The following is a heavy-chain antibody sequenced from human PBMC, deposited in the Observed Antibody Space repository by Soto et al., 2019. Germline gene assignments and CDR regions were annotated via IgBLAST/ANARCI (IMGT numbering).Heavy chain of an antibody. Sequence: SETLSLTCTVSGGSISISSYYWGWIRQPPGKGLEWIGSIYYSGSTYYNPSLKSRVTISVDTSKNQFSLKLSSVTAADTAVYYCARRTSGWYYYYGMDVWGQGTTVTVSS. CDR3: ARRTSGWYYYYGMDV. CDR2: IYYSGST. J-gene: IGHJ6*02. D-gene: IGHD6-19*01. V-gene: IGHV4-39*01. CDR1: GGSISISSYY.